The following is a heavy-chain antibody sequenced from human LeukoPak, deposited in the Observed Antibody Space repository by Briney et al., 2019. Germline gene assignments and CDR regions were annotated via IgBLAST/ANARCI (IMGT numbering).Heavy chain of an antibody. V-gene: IGHV3-30*03. CDR2: ISYGGSNK. J-gene: IGHJ2*01. CDR3: ARGPPQRHCGGDCYWYFDL. D-gene: IGHD2-21*02. CDR1: GFTFRKYW. Sequence: PGGSLRLSCAASGFTFRKYWVAWVRQAPGKGLKWVAVISYGGSNKYYAASVKGRFTISRDNSKNTLYLQMNSLRTEDTAVYYCARGPPQRHCGGDCYWYFDLWGRGTLVTVSS.